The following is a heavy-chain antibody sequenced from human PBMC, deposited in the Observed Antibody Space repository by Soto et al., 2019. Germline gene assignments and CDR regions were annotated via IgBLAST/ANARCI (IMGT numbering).Heavy chain of an antibody. D-gene: IGHD3-16*01. V-gene: IGHV1-18*01. Sequence: QVPLMQSGAEVKKPGASVKVSCKASGYTFTSYGIIWVRQAPGQGLEWMGWISAYNGNTNYAQKLQGRVTMTTDTSTSTAYMELRSLRSDDTAVYYCVRLIRLHLGELWDAFDIWGQGTMVTVSS. CDR2: ISAYNGNT. CDR1: GYTFTSYG. CDR3: VRLIRLHLGELWDAFDI. J-gene: IGHJ3*02.